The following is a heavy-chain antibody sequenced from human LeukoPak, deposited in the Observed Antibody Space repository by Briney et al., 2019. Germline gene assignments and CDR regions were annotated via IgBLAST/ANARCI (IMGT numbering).Heavy chain of an antibody. J-gene: IGHJ2*01. CDR3: ARASHGWYFDL. CDR1: GFTFSSYGM. CDR2: IYHSGRT. V-gene: IGHV4-4*02. D-gene: IGHD6-6*01. Sequence: GSLRLSCAASGFTFSSYGMSWVRQAPGKGLEWIGEIYHSGRTNYNPSLKSRVTISVDTSKNQFSLKLSSVTAADTAVYYCARASHGWYFDLWGRGTLVTVSS.